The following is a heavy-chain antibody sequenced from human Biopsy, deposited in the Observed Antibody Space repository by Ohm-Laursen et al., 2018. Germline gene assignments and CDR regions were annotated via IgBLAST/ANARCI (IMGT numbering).Heavy chain of an antibody. V-gene: IGHV4-34*01. CDR2: INHSGRT. D-gene: IGHD3-22*01. J-gene: IGHJ6*02. CDR3: VRGVDYYDPYHYYALDV. Sequence: SQTLSLTCAVYGESINGYYWSWIRQTPGKGLEWIGEINHSGRTNYNPSLKSRVTISVDTYENQFSLKVRSVTAADTAVYYCVRGVDYYDPYHYYALDVWGQGTTVTVSS. CDR1: GESINGYY.